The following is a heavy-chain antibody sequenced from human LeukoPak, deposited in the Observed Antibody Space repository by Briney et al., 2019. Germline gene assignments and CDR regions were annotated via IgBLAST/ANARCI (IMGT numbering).Heavy chain of an antibody. D-gene: IGHD1-7*01. CDR2: IHTSGST. CDR1: GGSISSGSYY. V-gene: IGHV4-61*02. CDR3: ASITGSTDY. J-gene: IGHJ4*02. Sequence: PSQTLSLTCTVSGGSISSGSYYWSWIRQPAGKGLEWIGRIHTSGSTNHNPSLKRRVTISVDTSKNQFSLKLRSVTAADTAVYYCASITGSTDYWGQGTLVTVSS.